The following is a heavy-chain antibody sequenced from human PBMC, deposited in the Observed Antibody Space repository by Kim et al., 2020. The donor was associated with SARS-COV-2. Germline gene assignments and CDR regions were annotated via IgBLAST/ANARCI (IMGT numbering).Heavy chain of an antibody. CDR1: GFTFNTYW. J-gene: IGHJ6*02. D-gene: IGHD3-10*01. CDR3: ARVSRFRAGTYDYFYYAMDV. Sequence: GRSLRLSCAASGFTFNTYWMHWVRQAPGKGLVWVARMNSDGSSRGYVDSVKGRFTISRDNAKNTLYLQMNSLRVDDTAVYFCARVSRFRAGTYDYFYYAMDVWGQGTTVTVSS. V-gene: IGHV3-74*01. CDR2: MNSDGSSR.